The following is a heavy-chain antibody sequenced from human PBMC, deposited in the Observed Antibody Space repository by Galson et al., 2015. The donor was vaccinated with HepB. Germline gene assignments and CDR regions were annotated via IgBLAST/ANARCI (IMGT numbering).Heavy chain of an antibody. V-gene: IGHV1-69*01. CDR2: IIPIFGTA. CDR1: GGTFSSYA. D-gene: IGHD3-10*01. Sequence: SCKASGGTFSSYAISWVRQAPGQGLEWMGGIIPIFGTANYAQKFQGRVTITADESTSTAYMELSSLRSEDTAVYYCATIRAGRGFDYWGQGTLVTVSS. J-gene: IGHJ4*02. CDR3: ATIRAGRGFDY.